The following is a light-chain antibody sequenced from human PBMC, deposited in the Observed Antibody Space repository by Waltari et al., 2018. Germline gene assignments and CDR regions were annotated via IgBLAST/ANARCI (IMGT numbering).Light chain of an antibody. V-gene: IGKV1-39*01. CDR3: QQSYGAPRT. Sequence: DIQMTQSPSSLSASVGERVTITCRTSQSIATYLNWYQQKPGKAPRLLIYAASSLQSGVPARFSGSGSVTDFTLTISSLRPEDFGYYYCQQSYGAPRTFGQGTKVEIK. J-gene: IGKJ1*01. CDR1: QSIATY. CDR2: AAS.